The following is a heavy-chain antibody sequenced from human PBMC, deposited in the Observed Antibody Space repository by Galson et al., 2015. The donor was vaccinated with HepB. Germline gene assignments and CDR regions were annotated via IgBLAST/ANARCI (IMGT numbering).Heavy chain of an antibody. Sequence: SVKVSCKASGFTFSSSVVQWVRQARGQRLEWIGWIVVGRGNTNYAQKFQERVTITRDMSTSTAYMELSSLRSEDTAVYYCAAAVNMIERHDAFDIWGQGTMVTVSS. CDR2: IVVGRGNT. D-gene: IGHD3-22*01. CDR3: AAAVNMIERHDAFDI. J-gene: IGHJ3*02. V-gene: IGHV1-58*01. CDR1: GFTFSSSV.